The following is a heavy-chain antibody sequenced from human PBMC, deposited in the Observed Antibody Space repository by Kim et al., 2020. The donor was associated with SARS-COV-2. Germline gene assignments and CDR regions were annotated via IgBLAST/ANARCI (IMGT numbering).Heavy chain of an antibody. Sequence: ASVKVSCKASGYTFTSYYMHWVRQAPEQGLEWMGIINPSGGSTSYAQKFQGRVTMTRDTSTSTVYMELSSLRSEDTAVYYCAREVPPQIFGGGYFDYWGQGTLVTVSS. CDR2: INPSGGST. CDR1: GYTFTSYY. V-gene: IGHV1-46*01. CDR3: AREVPPQIFGGGYFDY. J-gene: IGHJ4*02. D-gene: IGHD3-3*01.